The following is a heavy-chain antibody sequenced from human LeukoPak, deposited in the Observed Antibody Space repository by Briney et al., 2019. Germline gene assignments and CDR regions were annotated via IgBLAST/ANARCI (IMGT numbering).Heavy chain of an antibody. J-gene: IGHJ4*02. V-gene: IGHV4-59*12. D-gene: IGHD1-20*01. Sequence: SETLSLTCTVSGGSISSYYWSWIRQPPGKGLEWIGYIYYSGSTNYNPSLKSRVTISVDTSKNQFSLKLSSVTAADSAVYYCARDTSPGITGTYWGQGTLVTVSS. CDR2: IYYSGST. CDR3: ARDTSPGITGTY. CDR1: GGSISSYY.